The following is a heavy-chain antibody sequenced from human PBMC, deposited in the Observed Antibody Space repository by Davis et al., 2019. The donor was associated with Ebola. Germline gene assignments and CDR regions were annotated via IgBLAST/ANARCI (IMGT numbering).Heavy chain of an antibody. D-gene: IGHD1-26*01. CDR3: AGLGATLFH. CDR1: GGSIRSYY. CDR2: IYYSGST. J-gene: IGHJ4*02. Sequence: GSLRLSCTVPGGSIRSYYWSWIRQPPGKGLEWIGYIYYSGSTNYHPSLKSRVTISVDTSKNQFSLKLSSVTAADTAVYYCAGLGATLFHWGQGTLVTVSS. V-gene: IGHV4-59*08.